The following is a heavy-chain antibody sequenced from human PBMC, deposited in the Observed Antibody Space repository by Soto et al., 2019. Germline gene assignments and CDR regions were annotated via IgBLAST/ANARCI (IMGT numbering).Heavy chain of an antibody. D-gene: IGHD3-9*01. CDR3: ARDLRDYDILTGYYWFIPGAFDP. CDR1: GGSISSSNW. V-gene: IGHV4-4*02. J-gene: IGHJ5*02. CDR2: IYHSGRT. Sequence: SETLSLTCAVSGGSISSSNWWSWVRQTPGKGLEWIGEIYHSGRTNYNPSLKSRVTISVDKSKNQFSLKLSSVTAADTAVYYCARDLRDYDILTGYYWFIPGAFDPWGQGTLVTVSS.